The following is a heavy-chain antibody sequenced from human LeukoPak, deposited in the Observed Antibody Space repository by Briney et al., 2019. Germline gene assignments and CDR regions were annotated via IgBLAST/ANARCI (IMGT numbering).Heavy chain of an antibody. CDR2: ISGSGGGT. D-gene: IGHD5-18*01. CDR1: RFTFSSYA. V-gene: IGHV3-23*01. J-gene: IGHJ4*02. Sequence: GGSLRLSGAASRFTFSSYAMSWVRQAPGKGLEWVSAISGSGGGTYYADSVKGRFTISRDNSKNTLYLQMNSLRAEDTAVYYCAKDETSYGQAIDSWGQGTLVTVSS. CDR3: AKDETSYGQAIDS.